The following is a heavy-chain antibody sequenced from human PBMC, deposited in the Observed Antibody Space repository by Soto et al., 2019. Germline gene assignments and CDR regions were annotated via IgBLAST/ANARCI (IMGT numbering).Heavy chain of an antibody. CDR1: GFTFSSYA. D-gene: IGHD2-2*01. V-gene: IGHV3-23*01. CDR2: ISGSGGNI. Sequence: GGSLRLSCEASGFTFSSYAMGWVRQAPGKGLEWVSTISGSGGNIYYGESVKGRFTISRDDPKNTLYLDMNSLRVEDTAVYYCAKDPPWTVGPLAMDVWGQGTTVTVSS. J-gene: IGHJ6*02. CDR3: AKDPPWTVGPLAMDV.